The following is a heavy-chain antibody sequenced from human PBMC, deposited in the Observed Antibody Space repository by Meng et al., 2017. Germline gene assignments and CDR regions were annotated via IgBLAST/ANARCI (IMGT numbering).Heavy chain of an antibody. Sequence: QARLGQSGAEVKKPGASMKVSCKASGYTFTSYGINWVRQATGQGLGWMGWMNPNSGNTGYAQKFQGRVTMTRNTSISTAYMELSSLRSEDTAVYYCARYVAVAGVDYWGQGTLVTVSS. V-gene: IGHV1-8*01. J-gene: IGHJ4*02. CDR3: ARYVAVAGVDY. CDR1: GYTFTSYG. CDR2: MNPNSGNT. D-gene: IGHD6-19*01.